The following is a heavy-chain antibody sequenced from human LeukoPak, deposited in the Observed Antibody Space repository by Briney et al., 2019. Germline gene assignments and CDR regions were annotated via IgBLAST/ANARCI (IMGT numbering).Heavy chain of an antibody. D-gene: IGHD3-10*01. J-gene: IGHJ5*02. Sequence: ASVKVTLKSSGYTFTGYYMHWVRQAPGQGLEWMGWINPSSGDTNYAQKFQGRVTMTRDTSISTAYMDLSRLRSDDTAVYYCGRDRYFGSGSSTPRWFDPWAQETLVTVSS. CDR1: GYTFTGYY. CDR2: INPSSGDT. CDR3: GRDRYFGSGSSTPRWFDP. V-gene: IGHV1-2*02.